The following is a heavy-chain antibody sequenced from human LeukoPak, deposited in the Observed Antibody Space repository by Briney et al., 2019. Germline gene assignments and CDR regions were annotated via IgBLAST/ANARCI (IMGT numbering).Heavy chain of an antibody. J-gene: IGHJ4*02. CDR3: ARAPGPGSHPTFDY. CDR1: GSSFSSYY. V-gene: IGHV4-59*01. Sequence: PSETLSLTCTLSGSSFSSYYWNWIRQPPGXGLEWIGYIYYSVTTYNPSLKSRVTISVDPSKNQFSLRLSSVTAADTAVYYCARAPGPGSHPTFDYWGRGTLVTVSS. D-gene: IGHD3-10*01. CDR2: IYYSVT.